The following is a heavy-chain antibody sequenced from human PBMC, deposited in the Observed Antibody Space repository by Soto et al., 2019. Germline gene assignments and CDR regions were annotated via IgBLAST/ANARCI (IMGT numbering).Heavy chain of an antibody. CDR2: TYYRSKWFN. Sequence: PSQTLSLTCAISGDSVSRNNAGWNWIRQSPSRGLEWLGRTYYRSKWFNDYAVSVKSRITINPDTSKNQFSLQLNSVTPEDTAVYYCTRDYSSDYFDFWGQGTPVTVPS. J-gene: IGHJ4*02. V-gene: IGHV6-1*01. CDR1: GDSVSRNNAG. CDR3: TRDYSSDYFDF. D-gene: IGHD1-26*01.